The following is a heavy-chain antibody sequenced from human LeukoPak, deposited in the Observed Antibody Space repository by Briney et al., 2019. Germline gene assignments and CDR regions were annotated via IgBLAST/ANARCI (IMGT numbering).Heavy chain of an antibody. Sequence: PSETLSLTCTVSGGSISSNYWTWIRQPPGKGLEWIGYIYYSGSTNYNPSLKSRVTISVDTSKNQFSLKLSSVTAADTAVYYCARDQGWYSSGWSDWGQGTLVTVSS. CDR2: IYYSGST. D-gene: IGHD6-19*01. V-gene: IGHV4-59*01. J-gene: IGHJ4*02. CDR1: GGSISSNY. CDR3: ARDQGWYSSGWSD.